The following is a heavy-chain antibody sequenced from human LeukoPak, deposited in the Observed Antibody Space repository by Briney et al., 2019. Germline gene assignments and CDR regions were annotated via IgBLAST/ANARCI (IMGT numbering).Heavy chain of an antibody. CDR2: INHSRST. CDR3: ARVRSSWSSFDY. Sequence: KPSETLSLTCAVYGGSFSGYYWSWIRQPPGKGLEWIGEINHSRSTNYNPSLKSRVTISVDTSKNQFSLKLSSVTAADTAVYYCARVRSSWSSFDYWGQGTLVTVSS. J-gene: IGHJ4*02. V-gene: IGHV4-34*01. CDR1: GGSFSGYY. D-gene: IGHD6-13*01.